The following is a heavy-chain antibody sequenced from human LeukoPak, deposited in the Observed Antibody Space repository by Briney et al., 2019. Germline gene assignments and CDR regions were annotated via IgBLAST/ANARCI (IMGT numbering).Heavy chain of an antibody. CDR1: GFTVSINY. D-gene: IGHD1-26*01. CDR2: LFSGGST. CDR3: ARDRTPATRGFDI. V-gene: IGHV3-66*01. Sequence: AGSLRLSSAASGFTVSINYMNWVRQAPGKGLEWVSVLFSGGSTYYADAVQGRFTISRDNSKNTVYLQMNGLRAEDTAVYYCARDRTPATRGFDIWGQGTMVTVSS. J-gene: IGHJ3*02.